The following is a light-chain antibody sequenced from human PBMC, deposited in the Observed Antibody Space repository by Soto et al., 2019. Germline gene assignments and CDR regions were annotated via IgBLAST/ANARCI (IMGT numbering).Light chain of an antibody. J-gene: IGLJ2*01. CDR2: DVS. Sequence: QSALTQPASVSGSPGQSITISCTGTSSDVGGYNYVSWYQQHPGKAPKLMIYDVSYRPSGVSNRFSGSKSGSTASLIISGLQAEDEADYYCSSYTSTSTVVFGGGTKVTVL. CDR3: SSYTSTSTVV. V-gene: IGLV2-14*01. CDR1: SSDVGGYNY.